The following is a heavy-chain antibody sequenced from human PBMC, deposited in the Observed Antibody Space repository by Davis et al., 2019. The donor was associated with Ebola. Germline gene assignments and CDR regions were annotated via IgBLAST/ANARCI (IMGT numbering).Heavy chain of an antibody. CDR2: IYYSGST. J-gene: IGHJ5*02. V-gene: IGHV4-59*01. D-gene: IGHD3-22*01. Sequence: SETLSLTCTVSGGSISSYYWSWIRQPPGKGLEWIGYIYYSGSTNYNPSLKSRVTISVDTSKNQFSLKLSSVTAADTAVYYCARHVSSGYRNWFDPWGQGTLVTVSS. CDR3: ARHVSSGYRNWFDP. CDR1: GGSISSYY.